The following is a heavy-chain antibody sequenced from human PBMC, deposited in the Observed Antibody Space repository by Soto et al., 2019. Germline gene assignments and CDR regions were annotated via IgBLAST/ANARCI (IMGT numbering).Heavy chain of an antibody. Sequence: PSETLSLTCTVSGGSISSGDYYWSWIRQPPGKGLEWIGYIYYSGSTYYNPSLKSRVTISVDTSKNQFSLKLSSVTAADTAVYHCARAVSANYYGMDVWGQGTTVTVSS. V-gene: IGHV4-30-4*01. CDR3: ARAVSANYYGMDV. D-gene: IGHD4-4*01. CDR2: IYYSGST. CDR1: GGSISSGDYY. J-gene: IGHJ6*02.